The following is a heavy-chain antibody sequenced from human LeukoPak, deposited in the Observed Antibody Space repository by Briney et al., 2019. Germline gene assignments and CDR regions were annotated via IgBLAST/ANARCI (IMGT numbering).Heavy chain of an antibody. CDR1: GYTFSGYY. D-gene: IGHD5-24*01. CDR2: INPNSGDT. Sequence: ASVKVSCKASGYTFSGYYMSWVRQAPGQGLEWMGWINPNSGDTNYAQKFQGRVTMTRDTSISTAYMELSSLRSDDTAVYYCVRDTSRDDYNFFDYWGQGTLVTVSS. CDR3: VRDTSRDDYNFFDY. V-gene: IGHV1-2*02. J-gene: IGHJ4*02.